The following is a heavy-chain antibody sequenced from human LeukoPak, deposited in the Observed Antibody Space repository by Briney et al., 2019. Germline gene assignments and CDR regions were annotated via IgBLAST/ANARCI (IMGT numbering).Heavy chain of an antibody. D-gene: IGHD2-2*01. Sequence: SVKVSCKASGFTFTSSAVQWVRQARGQRLEWIGWIVVGSGNTNYAQKFQERVTITRDTSASTAYMELSSLRSEDTAVYYCARDLGTSFYYGMDVWGQGTTVTVSS. CDR2: IVVGSGNT. J-gene: IGHJ6*02. CDR1: GFTFTSSA. V-gene: IGHV1-58*01. CDR3: ARDLGTSFYYGMDV.